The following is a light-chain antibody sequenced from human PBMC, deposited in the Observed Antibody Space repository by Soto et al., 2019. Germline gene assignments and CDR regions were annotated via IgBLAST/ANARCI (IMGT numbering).Light chain of an antibody. CDR1: QNIDTS. Sequence: DIKLYQSPSTLSASLGDSVTITCRASQNIDTSLAWYQHKPGKAPKLLMFDVSNLESGVPSRFSGSGSGTEFTLTISSLQPEDFATYYCQQYDSFSVTFGQGTKVDIK. V-gene: IGKV1-5*01. CDR3: QQYDSFSVT. J-gene: IGKJ1*01. CDR2: DVS.